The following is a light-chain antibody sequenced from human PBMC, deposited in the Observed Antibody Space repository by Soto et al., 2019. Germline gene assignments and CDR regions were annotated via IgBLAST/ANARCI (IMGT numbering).Light chain of an antibody. CDR2: DVS. J-gene: IGLJ2*01. Sequence: QSVLTQPRSVSGSPGQSVAISCTGSSSDVGGYNYVSWYQQEPGKAPKLMIYDVSQRPPGVPDRFSGSKSGNTASLTISGLQAEDEADYYCCSHAGSYPVVFGAGTQLPGL. CDR1: SSDVGGYNY. V-gene: IGLV2-11*01. CDR3: CSHAGSYPVV.